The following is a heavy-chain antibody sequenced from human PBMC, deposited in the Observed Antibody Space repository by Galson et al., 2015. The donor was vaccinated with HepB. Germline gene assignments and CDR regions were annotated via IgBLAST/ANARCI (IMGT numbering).Heavy chain of an antibody. CDR3: ARGGRLGAWFGDLTTDY. D-gene: IGHD3-10*01. J-gene: IGHJ4*02. V-gene: IGHV1-18*04. CDR1: GYTFTSYG. Sequence: SVKVSCKASGYTFTSYGISWVRQAPGQGLEWMGWISAYNGNTNYAQKLQGRVTMTTDTSTSTAYMELRSLRSDDTAVYYCARGGRLGAWFGDLTTDYWGQGTLVTVSS. CDR2: ISAYNGNT.